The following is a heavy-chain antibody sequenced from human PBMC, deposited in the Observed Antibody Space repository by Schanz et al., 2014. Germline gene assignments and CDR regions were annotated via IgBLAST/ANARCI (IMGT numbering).Heavy chain of an antibody. CDR3: ARELEGFDY. V-gene: IGHV4-4*07. J-gene: IGHJ4*02. Sequence: QVQLRESGPGLVKPSKTLSLTCTVSGGSISSYYWSWIRQPAGKGLEWIGRIFTSGSTDYNPSLKSRGTMSVDPSKTKCPRNLSSVTAADTAVYYCARELEGFDYGGQGTLVTVSS. CDR2: IFTSGST. CDR1: GGSISSYY. D-gene: IGHD1-1*01.